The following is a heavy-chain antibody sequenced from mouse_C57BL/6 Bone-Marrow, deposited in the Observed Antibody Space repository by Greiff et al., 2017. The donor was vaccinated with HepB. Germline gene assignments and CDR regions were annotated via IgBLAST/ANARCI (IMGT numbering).Heavy chain of an antibody. CDR3: TRCHYNGSSYKDY. CDR1: GYTFTDYE. V-gene: IGHV1-15*01. J-gene: IGHJ2*01. CDR2: IDPETGGT. D-gene: IGHD1-1*01. Sequence: VQLQQSGAELVRPGASVTLSCKASGYTFTDYEMHWVKQTPVHGLEWIGAIDPETGGTAYNQKFKGKAILTADKSSSTAYMELRSLTSEDSAVYYCTRCHYNGSSYKDYWGQGTTLTVSS.